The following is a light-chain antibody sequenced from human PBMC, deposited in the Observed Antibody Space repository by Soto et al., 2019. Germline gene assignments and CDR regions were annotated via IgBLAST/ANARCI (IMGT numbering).Light chain of an antibody. CDR3: QHYTLYSAP. CDR1: QDISTY. CDR2: GAS. J-gene: IGKJ5*01. V-gene: IGKV1-5*01. Sequence: RLTQSPSSLSASVGDTVTISCRASQDISTYLAWYQQKPGKAPTLLIFGASSLHNGAPPRFAGSGSGSEFTLTISRLQPDDFATYFCQHYTLYSAPFGQGTRV.